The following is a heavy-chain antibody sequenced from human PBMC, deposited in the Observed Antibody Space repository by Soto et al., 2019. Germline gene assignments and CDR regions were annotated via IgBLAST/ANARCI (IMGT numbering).Heavy chain of an antibody. V-gene: IGHV4-38-2*01. CDR3: ARAFYYEVAGWFDP. D-gene: IGHD3-22*01. CDR1: GYSISSGYY. J-gene: IGHJ5*02. Sequence: RSLTCAVSGYSISSGYYWGWIRQPPGKGLEWIGSIYRSGNTYYNPSLKSRVAISVDTSKNQFSLKLSSVTAADTAVYSCARAFYYEVAGWFDPWGPGTLVTSPQ. CDR2: IYRSGNT.